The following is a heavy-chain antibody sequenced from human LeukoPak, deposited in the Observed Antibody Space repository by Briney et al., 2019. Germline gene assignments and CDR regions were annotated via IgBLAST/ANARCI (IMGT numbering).Heavy chain of an antibody. CDR2: IRYDGSNK. Sequence: QTGGSLRLSCAASGFTFSSYGMHWVRQAPGKGLEWVAFIRYDGSNKYYADSVKGRFTISRDNSKNTLYLQMNSLRAEDTAVYYCAKDEGRSGSSPSPYFDYWGQGTLVTVSS. CDR3: AKDEGRSGSSPSPYFDY. J-gene: IGHJ4*02. V-gene: IGHV3-30*02. D-gene: IGHD6-6*01. CDR1: GFTFSSYG.